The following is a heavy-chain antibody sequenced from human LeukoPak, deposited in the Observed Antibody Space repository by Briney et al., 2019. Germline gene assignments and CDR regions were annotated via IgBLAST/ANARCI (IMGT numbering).Heavy chain of an antibody. Sequence: SETLSLTCAVYGGSFSGYYWSWIRQPPGKGLEWIGEINHSGSTNYNPSLKSRVTISVDTSKNQFSLKLSSVTAADTAVYYCAKDSSGYLVHAFDIWGQGTMSPSLQ. CDR2: INHSGST. D-gene: IGHD3-22*01. CDR1: GGSFSGYY. J-gene: IGHJ3*02. CDR3: AKDSSGYLVHAFDI. V-gene: IGHV4-34*01.